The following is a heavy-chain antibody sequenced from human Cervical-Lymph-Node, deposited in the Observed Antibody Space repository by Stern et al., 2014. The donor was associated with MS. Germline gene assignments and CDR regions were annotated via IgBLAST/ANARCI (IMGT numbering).Heavy chain of an antibody. Sequence: QVQLQESGPGLVKPSQTLSLTCAVTGGSISNAEYYWSWLRQSPGKGLGWIGYIHNHGTTYCTPSLKRRVTISVDTSKNQFSLKLRSVTAADTAVYYCSRDADGYSLFFGYWGRGTLVTVSS. CDR2: IHNHGTT. CDR1: GGSISNAEYY. D-gene: IGHD5-24*01. CDR3: SRDADGYSLFFGY. J-gene: IGHJ4*02. V-gene: IGHV4-30-4*01.